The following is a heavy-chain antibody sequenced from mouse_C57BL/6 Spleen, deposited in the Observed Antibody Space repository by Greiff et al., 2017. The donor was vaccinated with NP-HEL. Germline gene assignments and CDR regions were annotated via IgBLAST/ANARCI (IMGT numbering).Heavy chain of an antibody. CDR2: IDPEDGDT. D-gene: IGHD1-1*01. CDR3: TPRRGFYYYGSSYVEYFDV. V-gene: IGHV14-1*01. CDR1: GFNIKDYY. J-gene: IGHJ1*03. Sequence: EVQVVESGAELVRPGASVKLSCTASGFNIKDYYMHWVKQRPEQGLEWIGRIDPEDGDTEYAPKFQGKATMTADTSSNTAYLQLSGLTSEDTAVYYCTPRRGFYYYGSSYVEYFDVWGTGTTVTVSS.